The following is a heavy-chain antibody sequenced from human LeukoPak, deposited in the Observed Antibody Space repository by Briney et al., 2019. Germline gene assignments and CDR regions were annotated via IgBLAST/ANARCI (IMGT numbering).Heavy chain of an antibody. V-gene: IGHV3-48*03. CDR2: ISSSGSTI. D-gene: IGHD1-26*01. J-gene: IGHJ4*02. CDR1: GFTFSSYE. Sequence: GGSLRLSCAASGFTFSSYEMNWVRQAPGKGLEWVSYISSSGSTIYYADSVKGRFTISRDNAKNSLYLQMSSLRAEDTAVYYCARVYRKDYFDYWGQGTLVTVSS. CDR3: ARVYRKDYFDY.